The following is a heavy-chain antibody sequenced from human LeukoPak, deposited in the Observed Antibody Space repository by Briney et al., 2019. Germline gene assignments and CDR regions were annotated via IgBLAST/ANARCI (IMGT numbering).Heavy chain of an antibody. CDR2: ISTNGGKT. V-gene: IGHV3-64D*09. D-gene: IGHD2-8*01. CDR3: VEDQWIDY. Sequence: PGGSLRLSCSVSGFTFSAYTMHWVRQAQGRGLKYVSSISTNGGKTYYADSVKGRFTISRDNSKNTLFLQMSSLRLEDTAVYYCVEDQWIDYWGQGVLVTVSS. J-gene: IGHJ4*02. CDR1: GFTFSAYT.